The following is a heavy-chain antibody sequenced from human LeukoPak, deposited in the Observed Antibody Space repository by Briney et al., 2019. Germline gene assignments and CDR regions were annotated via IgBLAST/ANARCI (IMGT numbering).Heavy chain of an antibody. V-gene: IGHV3-74*01. Sequence: PGGSLRLSCAASGFTFSSYWMHWVRHAPGNGLVWVSRINSDGSSTSYADSVKGRFTISRDNAKNTLYLQMNSLRAEDTAVYYCARYRKPYIVEDAFDIWGQGTMVTVSS. D-gene: IGHD2-15*01. CDR2: INSDGSST. CDR3: ARYRKPYIVEDAFDI. CDR1: GFTFSSYW. J-gene: IGHJ3*02.